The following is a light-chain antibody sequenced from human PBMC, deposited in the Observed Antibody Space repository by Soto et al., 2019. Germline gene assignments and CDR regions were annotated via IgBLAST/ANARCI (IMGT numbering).Light chain of an antibody. CDR2: EVS. V-gene: IGLV2-14*01. J-gene: IGLJ1*01. Sequence: QSALTQPASVSGSPGQSIAISGTGTTSDVGGYNYVSWYQQHPGKVPKLLIHEVSNRPSGASNRFSGSKSGNTASLTISGLQAEDEADYYCLSKTSTISYVFGTGTKVTVL. CDR3: LSKTSTISYV. CDR1: TSDVGGYNY.